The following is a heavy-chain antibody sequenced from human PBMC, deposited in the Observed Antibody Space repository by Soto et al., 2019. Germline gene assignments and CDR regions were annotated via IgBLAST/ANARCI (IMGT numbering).Heavy chain of an antibody. CDR2: IYYSGST. CDR1: GGSISSSSYY. D-gene: IGHD3-22*01. V-gene: IGHV4-39*01. J-gene: IGHJ4*02. Sequence: SETLSLTCTVSGGSISSSSYYWAWIRQPPGKGLEWIGTIYYSGSTYYNPSLKSRVTISVDTSKSQFSLKLSSVTAADTAVYYCASLLYYDSSGFYHSFDYWGQGTLVTVFS. CDR3: ASLLYYDSSGFYHSFDY.